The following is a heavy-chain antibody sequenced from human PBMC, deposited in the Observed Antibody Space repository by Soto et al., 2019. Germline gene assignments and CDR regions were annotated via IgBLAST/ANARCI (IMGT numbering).Heavy chain of an antibody. CDR1: GGSISSGDYY. V-gene: IGHV4-30-4*01. Sequence: QVQLQESGPGLVKPSQTLSLTCTVSGGSISSGDYYWSWIRQPPGKGLEWIGYIYYSGSTYYNPSPQSRLTLTVATSKTQFSLKLSSVPAADPAAYYCPRALTSWGQGTLVTVSS. J-gene: IGHJ4*02. CDR2: IYYSGST. CDR3: PRALTS.